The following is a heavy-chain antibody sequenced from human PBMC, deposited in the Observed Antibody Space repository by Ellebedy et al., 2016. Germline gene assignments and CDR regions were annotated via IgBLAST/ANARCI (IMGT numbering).Heavy chain of an antibody. CDR2: IYSGGST. Sequence: GGSLRLXXVASGFSFGTYAMSWVRQAPGKGLEWVSVIYSGGSTYYADSVKGRFTISRDNSKNTLYLQMNSLRAEDTAVYYCARDSRTGTLDYWGQGTLVTVSS. J-gene: IGHJ4*02. CDR1: GFSFGTYA. V-gene: IGHV3-53*01. CDR3: ARDSRTGTLDY. D-gene: IGHD1/OR15-1a*01.